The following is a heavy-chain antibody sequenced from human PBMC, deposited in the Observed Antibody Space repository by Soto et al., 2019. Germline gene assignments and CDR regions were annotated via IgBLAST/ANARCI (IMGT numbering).Heavy chain of an antibody. J-gene: IGHJ5*02. V-gene: IGHV1-46*03. CDR1: GYTFTSYY. CDR3: AGGRNSSSWYADWFDP. D-gene: IGHD6-13*01. Sequence: QVQLVQSGAEVKKPGASVKVSCKASGYTFTSYYMHWVRQAPGQGLEWMGIINPSGGSTSYAQKFQGRVTMTRDTSTSTVYMELSSLRSEDTAVYYCAGGRNSSSWYADWFDPWGQGTLVTVSS. CDR2: INPSGGST.